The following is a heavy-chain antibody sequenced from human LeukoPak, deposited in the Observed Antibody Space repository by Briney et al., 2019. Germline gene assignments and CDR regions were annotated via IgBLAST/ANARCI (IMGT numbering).Heavy chain of an antibody. Sequence: PSETLSLTCAVYGGSFSGYYWSWIRQPPGKGLEWIGEINHSGSTNYNPSLKSRVTISVDTSKNQFSLKLSSVTAADTAIYYCATGERITMVGPDFDFWGQGSLVTVSS. CDR3: ATGERITMVGPDFDF. V-gene: IGHV4-34*01. J-gene: IGHJ4*02. CDR1: GGSFSGYY. CDR2: INHSGST. D-gene: IGHD3-10*01.